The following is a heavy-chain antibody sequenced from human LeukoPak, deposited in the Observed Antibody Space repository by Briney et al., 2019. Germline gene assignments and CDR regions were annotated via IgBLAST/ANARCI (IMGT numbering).Heavy chain of an antibody. CDR2: ISGSGDAT. Sequence: GGSLRLSCAASGFTFSSYAMSWVRQAPGKGLEWVSTISGSGDATYYAESVKGQFTISRDNSKNALYLQMNSLRAEDTAVYYCAKDVGYCGSTSCYFSYWGQGTLVTVAS. D-gene: IGHD2-2*01. CDR1: GFTFSSYA. J-gene: IGHJ4*02. V-gene: IGHV3-23*01. CDR3: AKDVGYCGSTSCYFSY.